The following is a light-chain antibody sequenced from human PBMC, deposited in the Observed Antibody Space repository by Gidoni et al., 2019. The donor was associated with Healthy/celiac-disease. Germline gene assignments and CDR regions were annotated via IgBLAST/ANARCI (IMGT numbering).Light chain of an antibody. J-gene: IGLJ2*01. V-gene: IGLV2-14*01. CDR2: EVS. CDR3: SSYTSSSIVV. CDR1: RRDVGGYNY. Sequence: QSALTQPASVSGSPGPSITISCTGTRRDVGGYNYVSWYQQHPGKAPKLMIYEVSNRPSGVSNRFSGSKSGNTASLTISGLQAEDEADYYCSSYTSSSIVVFGGGTKLTVL.